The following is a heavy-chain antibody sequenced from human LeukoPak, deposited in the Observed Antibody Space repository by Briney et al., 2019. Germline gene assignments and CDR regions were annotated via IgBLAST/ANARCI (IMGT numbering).Heavy chain of an antibody. CDR3: ARDQYGSRSGSCGMDV. D-gene: IGHD3-10*01. J-gene: IGHJ6*02. CDR1: GFTFSSHA. Sequence: GGSLRLSCAASGFTFSSHAMHWVRQAPGKGLEWVADISHDGSHKYYADSVKGRFTISRDNSKNTLYLQMNSLRGEDTALYYCARDQYGSRSGSCGMDVWGQGTTVTVSS. V-gene: IGHV3-30*04. CDR2: ISHDGSHK.